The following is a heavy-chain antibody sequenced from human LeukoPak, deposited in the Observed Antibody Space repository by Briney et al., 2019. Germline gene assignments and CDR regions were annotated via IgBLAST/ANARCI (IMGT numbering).Heavy chain of an antibody. V-gene: IGHV3-30*04. D-gene: IGHD3-22*01. Sequence: GGSLRLSCAASGFTFSSYAMHWVRQAPGKGLEWVAVISYDGSNKYYADSVKGRFTISRHNAKNSLYLQMNSLRAEDTAVYYCARATYYYDSSGYAHLDYWGQGTLVTVSS. CDR1: GFTFSSYA. J-gene: IGHJ4*02. CDR2: ISYDGSNK. CDR3: ARATYYYDSSGYAHLDY.